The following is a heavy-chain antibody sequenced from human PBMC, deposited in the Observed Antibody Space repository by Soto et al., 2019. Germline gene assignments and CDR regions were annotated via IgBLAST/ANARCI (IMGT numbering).Heavy chain of an antibody. CDR2: IYYSGST. Sequence: PSETLSLTCTVSGGSISSCGFHWSWIRQHPGKGLEWIGNIYYSGSTYYNPSLESRVSLSVDTSKNQFSLMLSSVTAADTAVYYCARGGSYMDVWGKGTTVTVSS. CDR3: ARGGSYMDV. J-gene: IGHJ6*03. CDR1: GGSISSCGFH. V-gene: IGHV4-31*03.